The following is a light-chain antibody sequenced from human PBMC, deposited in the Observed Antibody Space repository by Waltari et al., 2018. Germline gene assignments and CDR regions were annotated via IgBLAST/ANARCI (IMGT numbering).Light chain of an antibody. Sequence: QSALTQPPSVSGSPGQSVTISCTATSSDVGNYNRVSWYQQSPGTAPKLIIYDVTNRPSGVPDRFSGSKSGNTASLTISGLQAEDEADYYCSSPTTSITWVFGGGTKLTVL. V-gene: IGLV2-18*02. CDR2: DVT. J-gene: IGLJ3*02. CDR3: SSPTTSITWV. CDR1: SSDVGNYNR.